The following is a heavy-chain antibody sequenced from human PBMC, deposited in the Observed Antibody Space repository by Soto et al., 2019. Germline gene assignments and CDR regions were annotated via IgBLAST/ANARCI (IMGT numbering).Heavy chain of an antibody. V-gene: IGHV1-69*13. CDR1: GGTFRNYA. Sequence: SVKVTCKASGGTFRNYAISWVRQAPGQGLEWVGHTIPLFGSANYAQKFQGRVTITADESTTTTYMELSSLTSDDTAVFYCAFLYCSNVSCYFESCGQGTLVTVSS. CDR3: AFLYCSNVSCYFES. D-gene: IGHD2-8*01. CDR2: TIPLFGSA. J-gene: IGHJ4*01.